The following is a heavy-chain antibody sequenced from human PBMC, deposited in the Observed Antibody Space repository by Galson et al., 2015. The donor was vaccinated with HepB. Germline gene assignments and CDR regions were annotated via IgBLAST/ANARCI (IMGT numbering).Heavy chain of an antibody. J-gene: IGHJ4*02. Sequence: SLRLSCAASGFTFSNAWMTWVRQAPGKGLEWVGRIKTKTDGETTDYAAPVKGRVTISRDDSKTTLYLLMNSLKTEDTAVYYCTTSIAVAAAFDYWGQGTLVTVSS. V-gene: IGHV3-15*01. CDR2: IKTKTDGETT. CDR1: GFTFSNAW. D-gene: IGHD6-19*01. CDR3: TTSIAVAAAFDY.